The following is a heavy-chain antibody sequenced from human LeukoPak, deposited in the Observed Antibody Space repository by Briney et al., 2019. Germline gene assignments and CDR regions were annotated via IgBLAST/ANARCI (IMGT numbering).Heavy chain of an antibody. J-gene: IGHJ5*02. CDR1: GGSISSYY. CDR2: IYTSGTT. V-gene: IGHV4-4*07. Sequence: SETLSLTCTVSGGSISSYYWSWIRQPAGKGLEWIGRIYTSGTTHYNPSLKSRVTMSVDTSKNQFSLKLSSVTAADTAVYYCARAAPGGYSGYDYGLTRPYNWFDPWGQGTLVIVSS. CDR3: ARAAPGGYSGYDYGLTRPYNWFDP. D-gene: IGHD5-12*01.